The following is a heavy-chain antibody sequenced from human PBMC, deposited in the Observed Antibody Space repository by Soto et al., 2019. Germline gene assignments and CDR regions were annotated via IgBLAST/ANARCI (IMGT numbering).Heavy chain of an antibody. J-gene: IGHJ4*02. Sequence: EVQLVESGGGLVQPGGSLRLSCAASGFTFSSYWMLWVRQVPGRGLVWVSRINSDGSTTSYADSAKGRFTISRDNAKNTLYLQMNSLRAEDTAVYYCARVNPGYSYVNYWGQGTLVTVSS. CDR2: INSDGSTT. CDR1: GFTFSSYW. CDR3: ARVNPGYSYVNY. D-gene: IGHD5-18*01. V-gene: IGHV3-74*01.